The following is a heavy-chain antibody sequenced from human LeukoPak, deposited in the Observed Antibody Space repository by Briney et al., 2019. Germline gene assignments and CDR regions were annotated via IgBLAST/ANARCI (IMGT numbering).Heavy chain of an antibody. CDR1: GFTFSSYE. Sequence: PGGSLRLSCAASGFTFSSYEMNWVRQAPGKGPEWVSYISSSGSTIYYADSVKGRFTISRDNAKTSLYLQMNSLRAEDTAVYYCARHLSGVTGYTYGRGIDYWGQGTLVTVSS. D-gene: IGHD5-18*01. V-gene: IGHV3-48*03. J-gene: IGHJ4*02. CDR2: ISSSGSTI. CDR3: ARHLSGVTGYTYGRGIDY.